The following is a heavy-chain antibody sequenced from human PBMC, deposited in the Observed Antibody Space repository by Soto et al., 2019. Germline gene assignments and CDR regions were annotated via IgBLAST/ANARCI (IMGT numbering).Heavy chain of an antibody. CDR1: GFTFSSYG. D-gene: IGHD2-21*01. J-gene: IGHJ6*02. Sequence: QVQLLESGGDVVQPGRSLRLSCAASGFTFSSYGMHWVRQAPGKGLEWVAVIWYDGSNKYYADSVKGRFTISRDNSKNTLYLQMDSLRAEDTAVYYCARDRIPHEDYYYYIMDVWGQGTTVTVSS. CDR2: IWYDGSNK. CDR3: ARDRIPHEDYYYYIMDV. V-gene: IGHV3-33*01.